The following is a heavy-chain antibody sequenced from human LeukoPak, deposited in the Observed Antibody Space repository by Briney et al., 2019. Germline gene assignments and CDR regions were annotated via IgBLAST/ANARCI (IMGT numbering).Heavy chain of an antibody. CDR1: GFTFSSYG. V-gene: IGHV3-30*18. CDR3: AKALAHPYYYDSSGYGNDY. Sequence: GRSLRLSCAASGFTFSSYGMHWVRQAPGKGLEWVAVISYDGSNKYYADSVKGRFTISRDNSKNTLYLQMNSLRAEDTAVYYCAKALAHPYYYDSSGYGNDYWGQGTLVTVSS. J-gene: IGHJ4*02. CDR2: ISYDGSNK. D-gene: IGHD3-22*01.